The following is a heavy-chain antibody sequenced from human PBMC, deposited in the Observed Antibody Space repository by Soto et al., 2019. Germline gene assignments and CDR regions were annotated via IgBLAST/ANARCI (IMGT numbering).Heavy chain of an antibody. CDR3: ASGHDLRGDY. Sequence: QVQLVQSGAEVKKPGSSVNISCKASGGTFSTYSITWVRQAPGQGLEWMGRIIPILGIANYAQKFQGRVTLTADTSTSTAYMELSSLRSEDTAVYYCASGHDLRGDYWGQGTLVTVSS. V-gene: IGHV1-69*02. CDR1: GGTFSTYS. J-gene: IGHJ4*02. CDR2: IIPILGIA. D-gene: IGHD5-12*01.